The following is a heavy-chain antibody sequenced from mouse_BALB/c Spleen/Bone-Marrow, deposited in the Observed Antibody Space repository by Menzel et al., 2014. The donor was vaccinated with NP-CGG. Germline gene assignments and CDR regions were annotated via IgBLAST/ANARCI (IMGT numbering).Heavy chain of an antibody. V-gene: IGHV5-6*02. J-gene: IGHJ2*01. D-gene: IGHD2-3*01. Sequence: DVKLVGSGGDLVKPGGSLKLSCAASGFTFSSYGMSWVRQTPDKRLEWVATISSGGSYTYYPDSVKGRFTISRDNAKNTLYLQMSSLKSEDTAMDYCARDGLDYWGQGTTLTVSS. CDR1: GFTFSSYG. CDR3: ARDGLDY. CDR2: ISSGGSYT.